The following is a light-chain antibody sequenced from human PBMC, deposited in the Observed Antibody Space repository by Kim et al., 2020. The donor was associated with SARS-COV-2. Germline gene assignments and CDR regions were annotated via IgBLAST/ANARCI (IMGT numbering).Light chain of an antibody. J-gene: IGKJ2*01. V-gene: IGKV1D-12*01. CDR2: HVS. CDR1: QGLSNW. CDR3: QQALSFPYT. Sequence: SAAGGDRLTITCRASQGLSNWLAWYQQKPGKAPKRLIYHVSTLESGVPSRFSGSTSGTDFTRTINSLQPEDFATYYCQQALSFPYTFGQGTKLEI.